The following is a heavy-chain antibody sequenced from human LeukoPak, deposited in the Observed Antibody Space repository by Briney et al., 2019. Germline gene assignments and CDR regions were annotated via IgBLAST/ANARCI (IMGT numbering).Heavy chain of an antibody. CDR2: IYYSGST. CDR1: GGSISSRSYY. D-gene: IGHD1-26*01. Sequence: SETLSLTCTVSGGSISSRSYYWGWIRQPPGKGLEWIASIYYSGSTYYNPSLKSRVTISIDTSKNQFSLKVSSVTAADTAVYYCARLVGAATDPFDYWGQGTLVTASS. V-gene: IGHV4-39*01. J-gene: IGHJ4*02. CDR3: ARLVGAATDPFDY.